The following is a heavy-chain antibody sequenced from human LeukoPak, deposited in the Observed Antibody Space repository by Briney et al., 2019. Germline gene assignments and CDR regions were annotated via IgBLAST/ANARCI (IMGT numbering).Heavy chain of an antibody. CDR2: INHNSGST. Sequence: ASVKVSCKASGYTFTGYYMHWVRQAPGQGLEWMGWINHNSGSTNYAQKFQGRVTMTRDTSISTAYMELSRLRSDDTAVYYCARVDRARAITIFEVDYPAGMDVWGQGTTVTVSS. J-gene: IGHJ6*02. D-gene: IGHD3-3*01. CDR3: ARVDRARAITIFEVDYPAGMDV. CDR1: GYTFTGYY. V-gene: IGHV1-2*02.